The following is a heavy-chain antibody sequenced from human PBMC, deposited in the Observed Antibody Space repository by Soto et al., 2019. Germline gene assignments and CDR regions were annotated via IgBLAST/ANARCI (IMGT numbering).Heavy chain of an antibody. Sequence: QVQLEESGGGVVQTGKSLRLSCVVSGFTFGSYAMHWVRQAPGKGLEWMASVSYDGSNKIYADSVRGRFDISRDNSWNTLYLHMNNLRHEDTALYYFTRSPSAARRDYFDYWGQGSLVTVSS. D-gene: IGHD6-6*01. CDR1: GFTFGSYA. J-gene: IGHJ4*02. CDR3: TRSPSAARRDYFDY. CDR2: VSYDGSNK. V-gene: IGHV3-30*09.